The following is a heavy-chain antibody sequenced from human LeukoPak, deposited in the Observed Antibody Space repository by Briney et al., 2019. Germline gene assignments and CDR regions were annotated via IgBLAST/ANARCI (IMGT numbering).Heavy chain of an antibody. J-gene: IGHJ5*02. Sequence: GESLKISCKGSGYSFTNYWIGWVRKMPGKGLEWVGIIYPGGSDTRYSPSLQGQVTISADKSISTAYLQWSSLKASDTAMYYCARRVSSGYYYSIPSNWFDPWGQGTLVTVSS. V-gene: IGHV5-51*01. CDR1: GYSFTNYW. CDR3: ARRVSSGYYYSIPSNWFDP. CDR2: IYPGGSDT. D-gene: IGHD3-22*01.